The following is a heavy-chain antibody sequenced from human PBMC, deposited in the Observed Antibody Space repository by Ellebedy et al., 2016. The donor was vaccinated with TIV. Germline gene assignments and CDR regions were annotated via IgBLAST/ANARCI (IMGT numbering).Heavy chain of an antibody. CDR1: GYSIRSGYY. D-gene: IGHD2-21*02. J-gene: IGHJ6*02. V-gene: IGHV4-38-2*02. CDR3: ARTVLRYGMDV. Sequence: SETLSLTXSVSGYSIRSGYYWGWIRQPPGKGLEWIGNIYHSGSTYYNPSLRSRLTLSLDTSKNHLSLRLSSVTAADTAVYFCARTVLRYGMDVWGQGTSVTVS. CDR2: IYHSGST.